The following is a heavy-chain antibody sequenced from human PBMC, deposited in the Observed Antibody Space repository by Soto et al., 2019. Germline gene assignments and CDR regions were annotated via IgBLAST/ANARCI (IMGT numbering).Heavy chain of an antibody. Sequence: SETLSLTCAVYGGSFSGYYWSWIRQPPGKGLEWIGEINHSGSTNYNPSLKSRVTISVDTSKNQFSLKLSSVTAADTAVYYCARGLPYCSSTSCYASGWFDPWGQGTPVTVSS. CDR1: GGSFSGYY. J-gene: IGHJ5*02. CDR3: ARGLPYCSSTSCYASGWFDP. V-gene: IGHV4-34*01. CDR2: INHSGST. D-gene: IGHD2-2*01.